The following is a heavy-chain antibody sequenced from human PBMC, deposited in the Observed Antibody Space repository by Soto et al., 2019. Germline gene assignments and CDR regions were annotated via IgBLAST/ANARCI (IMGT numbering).Heavy chain of an antibody. V-gene: IGHV3-33*01. CDR1: GGIFHGYG. CDR3: ARDGIGGTVFRGYLDY. Sequence: ESGGGVVQPGTSLRLSCAVPGGIFHGYGMHWVRQAPGKGLEWVAIIRFDGSNEEYADSVKGRFTISRDNSKNTFLQMNTLGAEDTAVYYCARDGIGGTVFRGYLDYWGRGTVVTVPS. J-gene: IGHJ4*02. D-gene: IGHD1-7*01. CDR2: IRFDGSNE.